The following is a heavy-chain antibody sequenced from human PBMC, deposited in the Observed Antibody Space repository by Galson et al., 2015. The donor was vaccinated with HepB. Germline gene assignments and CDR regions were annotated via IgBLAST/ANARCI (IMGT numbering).Heavy chain of an antibody. D-gene: IGHD3-10*01. V-gene: IGHV3-23*01. CDR3: AKEQYAGSGPDH. J-gene: IGHJ4*02. CDR1: GFIFSGYA. CDR2: ISGSGGNT. Sequence: SLRLSCAASGFIFSGYAMNWVRQAPGKGLEWVSAISGSGGNTYYAGSVKGRFTISRDNSKNTLYVQINSLRAEDTAIYYCAKEQYAGSGPDHWGQGTLVTVSS.